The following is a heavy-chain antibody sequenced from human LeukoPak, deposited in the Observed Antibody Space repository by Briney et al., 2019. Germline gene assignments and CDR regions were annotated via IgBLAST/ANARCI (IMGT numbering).Heavy chain of an antibody. D-gene: IGHD1-26*01. CDR1: GFSFSSYA. Sequence: GGSLRLSCAASGFSFSSYAVHWVRQSPGKGLEWVSRLSPDGSSSIYADSVRGRFTVSRDNAKNTLYLQMNSLRADDTAVYYCTRSPSLGGSYWGFDYWGQGTLLTVSS. J-gene: IGHJ4*02. CDR2: LSPDGSSS. CDR3: TRSPSLGGSYWGFDY. V-gene: IGHV3-74*01.